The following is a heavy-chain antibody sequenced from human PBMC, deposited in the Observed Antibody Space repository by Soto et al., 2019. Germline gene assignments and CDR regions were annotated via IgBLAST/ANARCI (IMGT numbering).Heavy chain of an antibody. V-gene: IGHV1-18*04. CDR1: GYTFISHG. CDR2: ISGKNGNT. J-gene: IGHJ6*02. D-gene: IGHD2-15*01. CDR3: ARVSSSIVVVPDYGMDV. Sequence: QVQLVQSGVEVKKPGASVMVSCKASGYTFISHGISWVRQAPGQGLEWMGWISGKNGNTNYTQKLQGRVTVTTDTSTSTAYMELRSRRSDDPAVYYCARVSSSIVVVPDYGMDVWGQGTTVPVSS.